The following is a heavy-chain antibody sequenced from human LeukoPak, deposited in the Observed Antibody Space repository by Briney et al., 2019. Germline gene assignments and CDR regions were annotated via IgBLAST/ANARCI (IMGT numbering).Heavy chain of an antibody. CDR3: ARSSSYFQNWFDP. Sequence: SETLSLTCTVSGYSISSGYYWGWIRQPPGKGLEWIGSIYHSGSTYYNPSLKSRVTIPVDTSKNQFSLKLSSVTAADTAVYYCARSSSYFQNWFDPWGQGTLVTVSS. J-gene: IGHJ5*02. CDR2: IYHSGST. D-gene: IGHD3-10*01. V-gene: IGHV4-38-2*02. CDR1: GYSISSGYY.